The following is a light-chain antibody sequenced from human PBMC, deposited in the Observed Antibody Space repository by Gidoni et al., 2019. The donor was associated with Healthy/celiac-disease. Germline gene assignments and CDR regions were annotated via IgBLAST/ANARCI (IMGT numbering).Light chain of an antibody. CDR2: SNS. CDR1: TSNIGSNP. Sequence: QSVLTQPPSASGPPGQTITISCSESTSNIGSNPVYWYQHIPGASPKLLIYSNSQRPSGVPDRFSGSKSGTSASLAISDLQSEDEADYYCATWVDRLNGLTFGGGTKLTVL. V-gene: IGLV1-44*01. J-gene: IGLJ2*01. CDR3: ATWVDRLNGLT.